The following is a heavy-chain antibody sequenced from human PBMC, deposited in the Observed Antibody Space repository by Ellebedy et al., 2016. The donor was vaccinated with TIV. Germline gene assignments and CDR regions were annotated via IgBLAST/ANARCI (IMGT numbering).Heavy chain of an antibody. Sequence: GESLKISCAASGFTVSSNYMSWVRRAPGQGLGWVPVIYGGGNTDYAEHVEGRFTLSRDNSKNTLYVQMNSLRAEDTAVYYCAKGATDYSGGHYDYGMDVWGQGTTVTVSS. V-gene: IGHV3-53*01. CDR3: AKGATDYSGGHYDYGMDV. CDR1: GFTVSSNY. CDR2: IYGGGNT. J-gene: IGHJ6*02. D-gene: IGHD2-15*01.